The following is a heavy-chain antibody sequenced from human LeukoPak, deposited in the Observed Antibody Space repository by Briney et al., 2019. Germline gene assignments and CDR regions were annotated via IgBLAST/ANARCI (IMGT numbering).Heavy chain of an antibody. J-gene: IGHJ6*02. V-gene: IGHV4-59*12. CDR1: GDSISSYY. CDR3: ARGEYGSGSLNYYYYGMDV. D-gene: IGHD3-10*01. Sequence: KASETLSLTCTVSGDSISSYYWSWIRQPPGKGLEWIGYIYYSGSTNYNPSLKSRVTISVDTSKNQFSLKLSSVTAADTAVYYCARGEYGSGSLNYYYYGMDVWGQGTTVTVSS. CDR2: IYYSGST.